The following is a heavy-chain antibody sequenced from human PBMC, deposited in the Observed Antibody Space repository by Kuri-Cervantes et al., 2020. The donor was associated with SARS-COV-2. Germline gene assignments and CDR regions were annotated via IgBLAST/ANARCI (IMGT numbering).Heavy chain of an antibody. Sequence: SDTLSLTCIVSGDSMSGSYWTWMRKPPGRGLEWSGYISETGSRYNPSLGSRVTITVDKSRNQFSLRLTSVTAADTDLYSYSKHNIGDGKPIIYWGRGILVTVSS. V-gene: IGHV4-59*03. J-gene: IGHJ4*02. D-gene: IGHD2-21*01. CDR3: SKHNIGDGKPIIY. CDR1: GDSMSGSY. CDR2: ISETGS.